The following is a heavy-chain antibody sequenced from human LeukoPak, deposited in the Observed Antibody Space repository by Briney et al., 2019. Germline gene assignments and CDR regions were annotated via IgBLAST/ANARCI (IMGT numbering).Heavy chain of an antibody. CDR1: GFSISSGYF. D-gene: IGHD3-22*01. V-gene: IGHV4-38-2*02. J-gene: IGHJ4*02. Sequence: PSETLSLTCTVSGFSISSGYFWGWIRQPPGKGLEWIATIYGDGRTYHNPSLKSRVTISVDTSKNQFSLKLSSVTAADTAVYYCARDRSPPYYYDTSGIDYWGQGTLVTVSS. CDR2: IYGDGRT. CDR3: ARDRSPPYYYDTSGIDY.